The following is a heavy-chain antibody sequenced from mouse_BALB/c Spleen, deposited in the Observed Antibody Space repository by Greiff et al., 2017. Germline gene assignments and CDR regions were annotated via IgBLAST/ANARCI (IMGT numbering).Heavy chain of an antibody. V-gene: IGHV5-6-5*01. J-gene: IGHJ3*01. D-gene: IGHD1-1*01. CDR1: GFTFSSYA. CDR2: ISSGGST. CDR3: ARGEAEGLLLRSWFAY. Sequence: DVMLVESGGGLVKPGGSLKLSCAASGFTFSSYAMSWVRQTPEKRLEWVASISSGGSTYYPDSLKGRFTISRDNARNILYLQMSSLRSEDTAMYYCARGEAEGLLLRSWFAYWGQGTLVTVSA.